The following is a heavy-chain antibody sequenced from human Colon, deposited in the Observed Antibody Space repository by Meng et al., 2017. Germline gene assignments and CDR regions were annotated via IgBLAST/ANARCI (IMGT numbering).Heavy chain of an antibody. CDR2: ISGSGVGT. CDR3: AKRQSLAFGGVGGMDV. V-gene: IGHV3-23*01. J-gene: IGHJ6*02. Sequence: GSLRLSCAASGFTFSSYAMSWVRQAPGKGLEWVSVISGSGVGTYYADSVKGRFTISRDNSKNTLYLQMNSLRAEDTAVYYCAKRQSLAFGGVGGMDVWGQGTTVTVSS. D-gene: IGHD3-16*01. CDR1: GFTFSSYA.